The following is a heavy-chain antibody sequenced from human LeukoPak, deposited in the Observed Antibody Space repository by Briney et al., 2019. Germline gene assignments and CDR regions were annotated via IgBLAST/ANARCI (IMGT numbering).Heavy chain of an antibody. D-gene: IGHD3-22*01. V-gene: IGHV3-48*03. CDR1: GFTFRSYA. CDR3: ARAAYYYDSSAYPYWYFDL. CDR2: ISSSGGTI. J-gene: IGHJ2*01. Sequence: GGSLRLSCAASGFTFRSYAINWVRQAPGEGLEWVSFISSSGGTIYYADSVKGRFTISRDNAENSLYLQMNSLRAEDTAVYYCARAAYYYDSSAYPYWYFDLWGRGTLVTVSS.